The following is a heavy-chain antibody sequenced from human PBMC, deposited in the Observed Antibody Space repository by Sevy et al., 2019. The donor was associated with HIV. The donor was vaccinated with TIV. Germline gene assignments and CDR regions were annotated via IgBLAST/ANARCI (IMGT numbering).Heavy chain of an antibody. V-gene: IGHV3-7*01. CDR3: ADSGALDY. Sequence: GGSLRLTCAASEFTFSAYWMTWIRQAPGKGLEWVANIKQDGSEKYYGDSVKGRFTISRDNAKNSLYLQMNSLRVEDTAVCYCADSGALDYWGQGTLVTVSS. CDR1: EFTFSAYW. D-gene: IGHD1-26*01. J-gene: IGHJ4*02. CDR2: IKQDGSEK.